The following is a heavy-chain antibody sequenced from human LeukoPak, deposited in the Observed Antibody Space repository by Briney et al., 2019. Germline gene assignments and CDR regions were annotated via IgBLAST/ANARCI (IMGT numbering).Heavy chain of an antibody. Sequence: SETLSLTCTVSGGSIGSSSSYWGWIRQPSGKGLEWIGSIYYSGSTYYNPSLKSRVTISVDTSKNQFSLKLSSVTAADTAVYYCAGTTEQWLVRSDYWGQGTLVTVSS. J-gene: IGHJ4*02. CDR1: GGSIGSSSSY. CDR3: AGTTEQWLVRSDY. V-gene: IGHV4-39*07. CDR2: IYYSGST. D-gene: IGHD6-19*01.